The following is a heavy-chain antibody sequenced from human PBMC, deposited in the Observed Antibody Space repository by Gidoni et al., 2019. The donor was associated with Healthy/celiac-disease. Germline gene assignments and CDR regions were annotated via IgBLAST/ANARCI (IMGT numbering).Heavy chain of an antibody. Sequence: QLQLQESGPGLVKPSETLSLPCTVSGGSISSSSYYWGWIRQPPGKGLEWIGSIYYSGSTYYKPSLKSRVTISVDTSKNQFSLKLSSVTAADTAVYYCARYLSYQIRSGSYSSGWYSIFDYWGQGTLVTVSS. V-gene: IGHV4-39*01. J-gene: IGHJ4*02. D-gene: IGHD6-19*01. CDR1: GGSISSSSYY. CDR3: ARYLSYQIRSGSYSSGWYSIFDY. CDR2: IYYSGST.